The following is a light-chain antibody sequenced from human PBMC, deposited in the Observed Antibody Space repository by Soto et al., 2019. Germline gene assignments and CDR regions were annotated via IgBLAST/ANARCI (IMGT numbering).Light chain of an antibody. CDR1: QDIGYA. J-gene: IGKJ4*01. Sequence: DIQMTQSPSSVSASVGDRVTITCRASQDIGYALAWFQQKPGEAPSLLMYTASSLHSGVPSGFSGSRSGTDFTLTISSLQPEDSATYYCQQGNSFPLTFGGGTKVEIK. CDR2: TAS. V-gene: IGKV1-12*01. CDR3: QQGNSFPLT.